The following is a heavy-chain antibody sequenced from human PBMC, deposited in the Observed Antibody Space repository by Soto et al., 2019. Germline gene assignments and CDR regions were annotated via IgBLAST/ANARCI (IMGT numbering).Heavy chain of an antibody. D-gene: IGHD2-8*01. J-gene: IGHJ5*02. CDR3: ARDNQGLTVYHWFDP. CDR2: IYYSGST. CDR1: GGSVSSGSYY. Sequence: PSETLSLTCTVSGGSVSSGSYYWSWIRQPPGKGLEWIGYIYYSGSTNYNPSLKSRVTISVDTSKNQFSLKLSSVTAADTAVYYCARDNQGLTVYHWFDPCGQGTLVTVSS. V-gene: IGHV4-61*01.